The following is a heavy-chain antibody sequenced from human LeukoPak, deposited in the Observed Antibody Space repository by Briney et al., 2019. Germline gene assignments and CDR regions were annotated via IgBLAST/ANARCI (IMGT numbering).Heavy chain of an antibody. J-gene: IGHJ3*02. V-gene: IGHV4-4*07. CDR1: GDSIRSDY. CDR3: AKDRGESITFNI. CDR2: MYVSGAT. D-gene: IGHD3-16*01. Sequence: PSETLSLTCTVSGDSIRSDYWNWIRQPAGKGLQWIGRMYVSGATDYNPSLKSRVTMSVDTSRNQFSLKLRSVTAADTAVYYCAKDRGESITFNIWGQGIMVTVSS.